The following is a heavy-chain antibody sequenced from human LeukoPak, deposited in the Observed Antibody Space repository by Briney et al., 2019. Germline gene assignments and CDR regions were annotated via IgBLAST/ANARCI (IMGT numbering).Heavy chain of an antibody. CDR1: GFTFSSYS. CDR3: ASRFGDKFYFDY. Sequence: GGSLRLSRAASGFTFSSYSMNWVRQAPGKGLEWVSSISSSSSYIYYADSVKGRFTISRDNAKNSLYLQMNSLRAEDTAVYYCASRFGDKFYFDYWGQGTLVTVSS. V-gene: IGHV3-21*01. CDR2: ISSSSSYI. D-gene: IGHD3-10*01. J-gene: IGHJ4*02.